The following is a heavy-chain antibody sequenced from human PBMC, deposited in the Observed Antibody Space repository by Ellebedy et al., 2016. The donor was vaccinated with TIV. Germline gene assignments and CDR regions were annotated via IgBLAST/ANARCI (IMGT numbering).Heavy chain of an antibody. Sequence: MPGGSLRLSCAVYVGSFSGYYWSWIRQPPGKGLKWIGEINHSGSTNYNPSLKSRVTISVDTSKNQFSLKVNSVTAADTAVYYCARGKSNLYRSIAARPYDYWGQGTLVTVSS. D-gene: IGHD6-6*01. CDR3: ARGKSNLYRSIAARPYDY. V-gene: IGHV4-34*01. J-gene: IGHJ4*02. CDR2: INHSGST. CDR1: VGSFSGYY.